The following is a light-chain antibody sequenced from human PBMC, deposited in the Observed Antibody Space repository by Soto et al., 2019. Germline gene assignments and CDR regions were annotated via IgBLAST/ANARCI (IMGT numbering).Light chain of an antibody. V-gene: IGLV2-14*01. CDR1: SSDLGGYKY. CDR3: LPYSRYEPLV. CDR2: EVS. J-gene: IGLJ2*01. Sequence: QSVLTQPGSVSGSLGQTITISCTGTSSDLGGYKYVSWYQQHPGKAPNLIIVEVSDRPSRVSDRFSGANSGNTAFLTVCALQAEVAYAYHCLPYSRYEPLVFGGGIK.